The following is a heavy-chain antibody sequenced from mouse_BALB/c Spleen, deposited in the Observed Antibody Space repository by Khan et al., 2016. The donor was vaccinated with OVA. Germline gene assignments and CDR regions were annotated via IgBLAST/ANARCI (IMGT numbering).Heavy chain of an antibody. CDR2: INTYTGEP. V-gene: IGHV9-3-1*01. J-gene: IGHJ4*01. D-gene: IGHD1-1*01. CDR1: GYIFTNYG. CDR3: ARTLYGSGYDYAMDY. Sequence: QIQLVQSGPELKKPRETVKISCKASGYIFTNYGMTWVKQAPGKGLKWMGWINTYTGEPTYADDFKGRFAFSLETSANTAYLQINNLKNEDTATYFCARTLYGSGYDYAMDYWGQGTSVTVSS.